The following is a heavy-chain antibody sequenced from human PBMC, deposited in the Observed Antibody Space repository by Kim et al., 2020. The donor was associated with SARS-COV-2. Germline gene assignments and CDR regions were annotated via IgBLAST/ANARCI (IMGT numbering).Heavy chain of an antibody. CDR2: IKSKTDGGTT. CDR1: GFTFSNAW. V-gene: IGHV3-15*01. D-gene: IGHD3-16*02. Sequence: GGSLRLSCAASGFTFSNAWMSWVRQAPGKGLEWVGRIKSKTDGGTTDYAAPVKGRFTISRDDSKNTLYLQMNSLKTEDTAVYYCTTSLGELSLLVYWGQGTLVTVSS. CDR3: TTSLGELSLLVY. J-gene: IGHJ4*02.